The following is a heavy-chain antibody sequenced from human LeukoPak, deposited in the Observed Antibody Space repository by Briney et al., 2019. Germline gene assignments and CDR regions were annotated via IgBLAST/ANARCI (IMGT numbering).Heavy chain of an antibody. J-gene: IGHJ4*02. CDR2: INTNTGNP. D-gene: IGHD2-2*01. CDR1: GYTFTNYG. CDR3: ARDKYQLPYEIDY. V-gene: IGHV7-4-1*02. Sequence: ASVKVSCKASGYTFTNYGMNWVRQAPGQGLEWMGWINTNTGNPTYAQGFTGRLVFSLDTSVSTAYLQISSLRAEDTALYYCARDKYQLPYEIDYWGQGTLVTVST.